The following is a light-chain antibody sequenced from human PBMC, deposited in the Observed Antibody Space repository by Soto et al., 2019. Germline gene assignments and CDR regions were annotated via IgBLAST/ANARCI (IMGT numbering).Light chain of an antibody. CDR1: QSVSSSY. CDR2: GAS. J-gene: IGKJ5*01. V-gene: IGKV3-20*01. Sequence: ILLPQSPGTLSLSPGERATLSCRASQSVSSSYLAWYQQKPGQAPRLLIYGASSRATGIPDRFSGSGSGTDFTLTISRLEPEDFAVYYCQQYGSSPSITFGQGTRLEIK. CDR3: QQYGSSPSIT.